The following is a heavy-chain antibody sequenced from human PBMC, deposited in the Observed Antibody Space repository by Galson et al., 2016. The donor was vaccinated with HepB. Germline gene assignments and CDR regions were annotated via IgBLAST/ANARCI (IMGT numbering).Heavy chain of an antibody. Sequence: SLRLSCAASGFTFNLYAMHWVRQAPGKGLEWVATIRYDGNITYYPDSVKGRFTISRDNSKNTLFLQMNNLRAEDTAVYYCAKLEYCSGGNCCALYYYSGMHVWGQGTTVTVSS. CDR1: GFTFNLYA. J-gene: IGHJ6*02. V-gene: IGHV3-30*18. D-gene: IGHD2-15*01. CDR3: AKLEYCSGGNCCALYYYSGMHV. CDR2: IRYDGNIT.